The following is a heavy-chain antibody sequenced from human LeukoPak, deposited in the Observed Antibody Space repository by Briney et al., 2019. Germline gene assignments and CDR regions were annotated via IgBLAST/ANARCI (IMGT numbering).Heavy chain of an antibody. V-gene: IGHV4-34*01. Sequence: SETLSLTCAVYGGSFSGYYWSWIRQPPGKGLEWIGEINHSGSTNYNPSLKSRVTISVDTSKNQFSLKLSSVTAADTAVYCCAGDGAFGELGSKQHDPWGQGTLVTVSS. J-gene: IGHJ5*02. CDR3: AGDGAFGELGSKQHDP. CDR1: GGSFSGYY. CDR2: INHSGST. D-gene: IGHD3-10*01.